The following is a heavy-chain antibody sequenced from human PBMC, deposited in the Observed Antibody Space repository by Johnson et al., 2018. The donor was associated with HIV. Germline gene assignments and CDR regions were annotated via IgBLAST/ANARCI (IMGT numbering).Heavy chain of an antibody. V-gene: IGHV3-20*04. CDR2: VNWNGGRT. CDR1: GFTFSNYG. J-gene: IGHJ3*02. D-gene: IGHD1-26*01. CDR3: AREGWDLLYAFDI. Sequence: VQLVESGGGVVQPGGSLRLSCAASGFTFSNYGMSWVRQTPGKGLEWVSGVNWNGGRTGYADSVKGRFTISRDNAKNSLYLQMSSLRAEDTALYYCAREGWDLLYAFDIRGQGTMVTVSS.